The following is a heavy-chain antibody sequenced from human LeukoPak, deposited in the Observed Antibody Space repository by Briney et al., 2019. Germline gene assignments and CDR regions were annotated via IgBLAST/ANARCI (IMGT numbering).Heavy chain of an antibody. V-gene: IGHV3-33*01. CDR3: ARDPGDYYGSGSSDAFDI. CDR1: GFTFSSYG. CDR2: IWYDGSNK. Sequence: PGGSLRLSCAASGFTFSSYGMHWVRQAPGKGLEWVAVIWYDGSNKYHADSVKGRFTISRDNSKNTLYLQMNSLRAEDTAVYYCARDPGDYYGSGSSDAFDIWGQGTMVTVSS. D-gene: IGHD3-10*01. J-gene: IGHJ3*02.